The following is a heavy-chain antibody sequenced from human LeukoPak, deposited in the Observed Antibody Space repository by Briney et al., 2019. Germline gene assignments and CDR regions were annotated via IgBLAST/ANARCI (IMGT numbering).Heavy chain of an antibody. D-gene: IGHD4-17*01. CDR2: INPSGGST. CDR3: AGAGYGDQAAYFDY. Sequence: GASVKVSCKASGYTFTSYYMHWVRQAPGQGLEWMGIINPSGGSTSYAQKFQGRVTITADKSTSTAYMELSSLRSEDTAVYYCAGAGYGDQAAYFDYWGQGTLVTVSS. CDR1: GYTFTSYY. J-gene: IGHJ4*02. V-gene: IGHV1-46*01.